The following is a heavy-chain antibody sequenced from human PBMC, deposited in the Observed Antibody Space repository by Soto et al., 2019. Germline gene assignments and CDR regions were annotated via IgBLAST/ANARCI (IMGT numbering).Heavy chain of an antibody. CDR3: VAGIMESGPYYYYFGVDV. J-gene: IGHJ6*02. V-gene: IGHV1-58*01. Sequence: QMHLVQSGPEVKKPGTSVRVSCRASGFTFTNSAVQWVRQARGQRPEWIGWIVVGSGISNYAQKFQERDNITSDMSTNTAYMELTGLRSEDTAVYYCVAGIMESGPYYYYFGVDVWGQATTVTFSS. CDR1: GFTFTNSA. D-gene: IGHD3-3*01. CDR2: IVVGSGIS.